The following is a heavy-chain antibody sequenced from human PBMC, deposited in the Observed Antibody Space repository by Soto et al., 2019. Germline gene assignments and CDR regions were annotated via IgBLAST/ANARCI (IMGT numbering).Heavy chain of an antibody. V-gene: IGHV3-33*01. CDR1: GLTFSGCG. CDR3: TRASSGYDAFDI. D-gene: IGHD1-26*01. Sequence: GGSLRLSCAASGLTFSGCGMAWVRQAPGKGLEWVAIIWYDGSKKYYADPVEGRFTISRDDARNTLYLQTNSLRDEDTAVYYCTRASSGYDAFDIWGQGTMVTVSS. J-gene: IGHJ3*02. CDR2: IWYDGSKK.